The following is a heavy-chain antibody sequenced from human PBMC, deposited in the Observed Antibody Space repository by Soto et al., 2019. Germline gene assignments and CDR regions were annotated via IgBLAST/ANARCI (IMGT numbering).Heavy chain of an antibody. Sequence: QLQLQESGPGLVKPSETLSLKCTVSGGSISSSSYYWGWIRQPPGKGLEWIGNNYYSGYSGTTYYNPSLKSRLTISVDTSNNQFSLKLSSVTAADTAVYFCVSTSEWSVLDNWGQGTLVIVSS. V-gene: IGHV4-39*01. J-gene: IGHJ4*02. D-gene: IGHD3-3*01. CDR1: GGSISSSSYY. CDR3: VSTSEWSVLDN. CDR2: NYYSGYSGTT.